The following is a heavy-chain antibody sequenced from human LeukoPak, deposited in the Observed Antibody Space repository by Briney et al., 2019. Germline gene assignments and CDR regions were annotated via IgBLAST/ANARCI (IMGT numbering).Heavy chain of an antibody. CDR2: IWYDGSNK. CDR1: GFTFSSYG. V-gene: IGHV3-33*01. Sequence: GGSLRLSCAASGFTFSSYGMHWVRQAPGKGLEWVGVIWYDGSNKYYADSVKGRFTISRDKSKNTLYLQMNSLRAEDTAVHYCAGSAKGYYATYWGQGTLVTVSS. CDR3: AGSAKGYYATY. D-gene: IGHD2-2*01. J-gene: IGHJ4*02.